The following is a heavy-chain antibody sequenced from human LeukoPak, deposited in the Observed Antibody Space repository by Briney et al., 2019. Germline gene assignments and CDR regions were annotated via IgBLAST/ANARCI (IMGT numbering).Heavy chain of an antibody. CDR3: AGGSNYNWFDP. V-gene: IGHV4-31*03. D-gene: IGHD4-11*01. Sequence: SQTLSLTCSVSGGSITSGGYYCSWIRQHPGKGLEWIGYIYYSGSTYYNPSLKSRGTISVDTSKNQFSLTLSSVTAADTAVYYCAGGSNYNWFDPWGQGTLVTVSS. J-gene: IGHJ5*02. CDR2: IYYSGST. CDR1: GGSITSGGYY.